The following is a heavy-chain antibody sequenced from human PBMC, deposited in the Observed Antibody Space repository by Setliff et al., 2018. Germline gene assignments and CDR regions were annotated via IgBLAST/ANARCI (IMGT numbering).Heavy chain of an antibody. D-gene: IGHD4-17*01. Sequence: SETLSLTCTVSGGSISEPNYYWSWIRQPVGKGLEWIGHIYTRGSTNYNPSLRTRVSISLDTSKNQFSLNLNSVTAADTAVYFCARFYGDYQFDYWGQGTLVTVSS. J-gene: IGHJ4*02. V-gene: IGHV4-61*09. CDR1: GGSISEPNYY. CDR3: ARFYGDYQFDY. CDR2: IYTRGST.